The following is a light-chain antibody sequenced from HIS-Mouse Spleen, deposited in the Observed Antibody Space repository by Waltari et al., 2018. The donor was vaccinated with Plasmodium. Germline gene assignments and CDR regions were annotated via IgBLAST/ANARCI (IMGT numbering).Light chain of an antibody. CDR3: SSYTSSSTLVV. V-gene: IGLV2-14*03. Sequence: QSALTQPASVSGSPGQSITISCTGTSSDVGGYNYVSWYQQHPGKAPNPMIYDGSNRPSGVSNRFSGSKSGNTASLTISGLQAEDEADYYCSSYTSSSTLVVFGGGTKLTVL. J-gene: IGLJ2*01. CDR1: SSDVGGYNY. CDR2: DGS.